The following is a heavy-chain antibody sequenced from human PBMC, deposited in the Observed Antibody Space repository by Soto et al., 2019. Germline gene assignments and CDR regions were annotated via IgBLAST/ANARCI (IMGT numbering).Heavy chain of an antibody. D-gene: IGHD6-13*01. J-gene: IGHJ5*02. CDR2: IYYSGST. CDR1: GGSISSSSYY. V-gene: IGHV4-39*01. CDR3: ARRKVAAAGPNWFDP. Sequence: QLHLQESGPGLVKPSETLSLTCTVSGGSISSSSYYWGWIRQPPGKGLEWIGSIYYSGSTYYNPSLKSRFTISVDTPKNQFAMKLSSVTAADTAVYYCARRKVAAAGPNWFDPWGQGTLVTVSS.